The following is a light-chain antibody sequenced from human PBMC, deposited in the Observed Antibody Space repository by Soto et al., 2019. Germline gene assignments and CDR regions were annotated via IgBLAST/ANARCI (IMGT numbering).Light chain of an antibody. CDR2: GAS. Sequence: EIVMTQSAATLSVSPGERATLSCRASQSISNNLAWYQQKPGQAPSLLIYGASTRATGIPARFSGSGSGTEFTLTISILQSEDSAVYYCQQYNNWPPRTFGQGTKLEIK. V-gene: IGKV3-15*01. CDR3: QQYNNWPPRT. CDR1: QSISNN. J-gene: IGKJ2*01.